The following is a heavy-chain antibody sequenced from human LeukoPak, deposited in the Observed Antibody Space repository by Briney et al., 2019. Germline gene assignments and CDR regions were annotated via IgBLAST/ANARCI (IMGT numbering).Heavy chain of an antibody. D-gene: IGHD6-19*01. V-gene: IGHV3-48*03. CDR3: ARGGYSSGWFDFDY. J-gene: IGHJ4*02. Sequence: GGSLRLSCAASGFTFSSYEMNWVRQAPGKGLEWVSYISSSGSTIYYADSVRGRFSISRDNAKNSLYLQMNSLRAEDTAVYYCARGGYSSGWFDFDYWGQGTLVTVSS. CDR2: ISSSGSTI. CDR1: GFTFSSYE.